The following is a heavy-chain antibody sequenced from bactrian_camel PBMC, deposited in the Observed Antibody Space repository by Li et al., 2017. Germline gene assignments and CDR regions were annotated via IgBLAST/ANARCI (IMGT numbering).Heavy chain of an antibody. Sequence: VQLVESGGGSVQAGGSLRLSCVASDYSYCRYDMAWYRQAPGKEREFVATIDSDGSTSYADSVKCRFTISKDSAKNTLYLQMSSLKPEDTAMYYCAAETHYCYIGADFSCYGQGTQVTVS. CDR3: AAETHYCYIGADFSC. CDR2: IDSDGST. D-gene: IGHD3*01. J-gene: IGHJ6*01. V-gene: IGHV3S53*01. CDR1: DYSYCRYD.